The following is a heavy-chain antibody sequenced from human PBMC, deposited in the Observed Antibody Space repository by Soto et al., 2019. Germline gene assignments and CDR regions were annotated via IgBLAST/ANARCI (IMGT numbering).Heavy chain of an antibody. Sequence: EVHLLESGGGLVQPGGSLRLSCAASGFTFDSHEMSWVRQAPGKGLEWVSTISNSGAYTYYADSVKGRFTVSIDNSKRTLYLQMSSLRAEDTALYYCAKYCVTTSCYTRYFDSWGQGTLVTVSS. CDR3: AKYCVTTSCYTRYFDS. D-gene: IGHD2-2*01. CDR2: ISNSGAYT. V-gene: IGHV3-23*01. CDR1: GFTFDSHE. J-gene: IGHJ4*02.